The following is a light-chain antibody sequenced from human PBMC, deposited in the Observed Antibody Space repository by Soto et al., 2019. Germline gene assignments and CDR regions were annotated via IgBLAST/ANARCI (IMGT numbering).Light chain of an antibody. V-gene: IGLV2-23*01. J-gene: IGLJ1*01. CDR1: TTDVEGYNL. CDR2: EGT. CDR3: CSYASSSSYV. Sequence: LTHSDSVSRSPCQSITISCTGTTTDVEGYNLLSWYQQHTAKAPTLLIYEGTQRPSGVSSPFSGWKSGNTASLTMSGLQAEDEADYYCCSYASSSSYVFGTGTKVTVL.